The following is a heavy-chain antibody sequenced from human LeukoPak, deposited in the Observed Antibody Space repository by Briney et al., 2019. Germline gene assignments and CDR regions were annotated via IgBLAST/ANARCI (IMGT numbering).Heavy chain of an antibody. CDR1: GGTFSSYA. D-gene: IGHD6-13*01. J-gene: IGHJ4*02. CDR3: ARPEYSSSWYDYFDY. Sequence: SVKVSCKASGGTFSSYAINWVRQAPGQGLEWMGGIIPIFGTANYAQKFQGRVTITADESTSTAYMELSSLRSEDTAVYYCARPEYSSSWYDYFDYWGQGTLVTVSS. CDR2: IIPIFGTA. V-gene: IGHV1-69*13.